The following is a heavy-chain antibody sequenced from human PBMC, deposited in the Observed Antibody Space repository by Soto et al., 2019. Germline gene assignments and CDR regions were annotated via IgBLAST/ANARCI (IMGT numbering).Heavy chain of an antibody. CDR3: AKDEGITMLGVVFGPIDY. CDR2: ISYDGSHK. Sequence: GGSLRLSCAASGFTFSSYGMHWVRQAPGKGLEWVAVISYDGSHKYYADSVKGRLTISRDNSKNTLYLQMNSLRAEDTAVYYCAKDEGITMLGVVFGPIDYWGQGTLVTVSS. D-gene: IGHD3-3*01. V-gene: IGHV3-30*18. CDR1: GFTFSSYG. J-gene: IGHJ4*02.